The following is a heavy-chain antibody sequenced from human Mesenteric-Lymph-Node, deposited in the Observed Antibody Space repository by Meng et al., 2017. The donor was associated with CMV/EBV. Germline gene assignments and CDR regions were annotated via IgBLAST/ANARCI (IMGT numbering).Heavy chain of an antibody. V-gene: IGHV4-59*12. D-gene: IGHD4-17*01. J-gene: IGHJ4*02. CDR1: GGSISSYY. CDR3: ANYGDYAGRFDY. CDR2: IYYSGST. Sequence: SETLSLTCTVSGGSISSYYWSWIRQPPGKGLEWIGYIYYSGSTNYNPSLKSRVTISVDTSKNQFSLKLSSVTAADTAIYYCANYGDYAGRFDYWGQGTLVTVSS.